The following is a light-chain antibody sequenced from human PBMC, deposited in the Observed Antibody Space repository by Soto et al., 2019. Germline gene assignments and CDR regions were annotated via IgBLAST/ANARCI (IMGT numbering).Light chain of an antibody. J-gene: IGKJ2*01. CDR3: LQDYNYPRT. CDR1: QGIRND. Sequence: AIQMTQSPSSLSASVGDRVIITCRASQGIRNDLGWYQQKPGKAPKLLINAASRLKSGVPSRFSGSGSGTDFTLTISSLQPEDFATYYCLQDYNYPRTFGQGTKLEIK. CDR2: AAS. V-gene: IGKV1-6*01.